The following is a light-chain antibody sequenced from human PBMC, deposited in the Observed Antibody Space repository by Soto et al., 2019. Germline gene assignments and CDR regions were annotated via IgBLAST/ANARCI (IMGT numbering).Light chain of an antibody. V-gene: IGKV1-5*01. CDR2: DAS. J-gene: IGKJ1*01. CDR1: QSITTF. CDR3: QQYNRYAPRT. Sequence: DIQMTQSPSTLSASVGDRVTITCRASQSITTFLAWYQQKPGKAPDLLIYDASTLKSGVPSRFSGSGSGTEFTLTISSLQPDDFATYYCQQYNRYAPRTFGQGTKVEIK.